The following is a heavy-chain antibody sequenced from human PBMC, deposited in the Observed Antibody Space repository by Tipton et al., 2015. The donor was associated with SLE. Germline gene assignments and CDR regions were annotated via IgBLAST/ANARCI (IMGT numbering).Heavy chain of an antibody. D-gene: IGHD1-26*01. CDR1: GGSISSCSYC. CDR2: IYTREST. Sequence: TLSLTCTVSGGSISSCSYCWSWIPLPAGKGLEWIGYIYTRESTNYNPSLKSRVTISVDTSKNQFSLKLSSVTAADTAVYYCARELYSGSYLDAFDIWGQGTLVPVSS. J-gene: IGHJ3*02. CDR3: ARELYSGSYLDAFDI. V-gene: IGHV4-61*09.